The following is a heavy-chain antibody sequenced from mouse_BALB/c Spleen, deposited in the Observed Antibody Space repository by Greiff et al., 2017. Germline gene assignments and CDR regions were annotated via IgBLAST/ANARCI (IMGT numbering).Heavy chain of an antibody. D-gene: IGHD1-1*01. CDR2: IDPENGDT. V-gene: IGHV14-4*02. J-gene: IGHJ3*01. Sequence: VHVKQSGAELVRSGASVKLSCTASGFNIKDYYMHWVKQRPEQGLEWIGWIDPENGDTEYAPKFQGKATITADTSSNTAYLQLSSLTSEDTAVYYCARRYYGSSWFAYWGQGTLVTVSA. CDR1: GFNIKDYY. CDR3: ARRYYGSSWFAY.